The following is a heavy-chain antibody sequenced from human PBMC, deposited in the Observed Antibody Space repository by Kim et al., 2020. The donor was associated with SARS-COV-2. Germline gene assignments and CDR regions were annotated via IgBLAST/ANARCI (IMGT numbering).Heavy chain of an antibody. D-gene: IGHD4-17*01. Sequence: DAVQRRFTIPRDKSNNTLYRQMNSLRAEDTAVYYCARVPTVVTHYDAFDSWGQGTMVTVSS. J-gene: IGHJ3*02. CDR3: ARVPTVVTHYDAFDS. V-gene: IGHV3-30*07.